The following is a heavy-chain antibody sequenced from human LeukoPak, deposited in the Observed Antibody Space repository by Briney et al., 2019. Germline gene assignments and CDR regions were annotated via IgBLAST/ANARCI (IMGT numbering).Heavy chain of an antibody. Sequence: SETLSLTCTVSGGSISSGDYYWSWIRQPPGKGLEWIGYIYYSGSTYYNPSLKSRVTISVDTSKNQFSLKLSSVTAADTAVYYCARDRLVLADPTTGGYWYFDLWGRGTLVTVSS. J-gene: IGHJ2*01. D-gene: IGHD3-3*02. CDR3: ARDRLVLADPTTGGYWYFDL. V-gene: IGHV4-30-4*01. CDR1: GGSISSGDYY. CDR2: IYYSGST.